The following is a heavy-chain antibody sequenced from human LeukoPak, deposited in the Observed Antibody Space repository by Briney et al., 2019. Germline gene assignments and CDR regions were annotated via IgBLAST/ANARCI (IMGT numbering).Heavy chain of an antibody. D-gene: IGHD6-19*01. CDR1: GGSISSYY. J-gene: IGHJ4*02. CDR3: ARTWYSSGWYSYYFDY. CDR2: IYYSGST. Sequence: SSETLSLTCTVSGGSISSYYWSWIRQPPGKGLEWIGYIYYSGSTNYNPSLKSRVTISVDTSKNQFSLKLSSVTAADTAVYYCARTWYSSGWYSYYFDYWGQGTLVTVSS. V-gene: IGHV4-59*01.